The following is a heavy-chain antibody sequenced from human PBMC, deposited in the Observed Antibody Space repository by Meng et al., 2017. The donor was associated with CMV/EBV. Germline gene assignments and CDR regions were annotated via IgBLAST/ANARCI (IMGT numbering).Heavy chain of an antibody. CDR1: GYTFTSYG. CDR3: ARDNTIFGVVTIYYYGMDV. CDR2: ISAYNGNI. V-gene: IGHV1-18*01. J-gene: IGHJ6*02. Sequence: ASVKVSCKASGYTFTSYGISWVRQAPGQGLEWMGWISAYNGNINYAQKLQGRVTMTTDTSTSTAYMELRSLRSDDTAVYYCARDNTIFGVVTIYYYGMDVWGQGTTVTVSS. D-gene: IGHD3-3*01.